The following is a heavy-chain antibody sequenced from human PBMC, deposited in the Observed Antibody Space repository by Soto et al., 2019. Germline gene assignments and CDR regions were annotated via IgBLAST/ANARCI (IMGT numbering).Heavy chain of an antibody. V-gene: IGHV3-15*01. CDR3: ATEGEMSGASDWADYFAH. CDR2: IKRKSDHGTT. CDR1: GFAFSHVW. Sequence: EMQLVESGGGLVEPGGSLRLSCAASGFAFSHVWMTWVRQAPGKGLEWVGRIKRKSDHGTTDYAAAVKGRFTISRDDSKNTQYLQMDSLKSEDTAVYYCATEGEMSGASDWADYFAHWGRGTLVTVSS. D-gene: IGHD2-15*01. J-gene: IGHJ4*01.